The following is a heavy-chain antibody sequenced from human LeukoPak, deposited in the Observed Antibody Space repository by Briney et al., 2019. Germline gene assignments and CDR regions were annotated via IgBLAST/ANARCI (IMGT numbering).Heavy chain of an antibody. V-gene: IGHV4-34*01. CDR1: GGSFSGYY. D-gene: IGHD2-2*02. CDR3: ARQDMYCSSTSCYNWFDP. Sequence: SETLSLTCAVYGGSFSGYYWSWIRQPPGKGLEWIGEINHSGSTNYNPSLKSRVTISVDTSKNQFSLKLSSVTAADTAVYYCARQDMYCSSTSCYNWFDPWGQGTLVTVSS. CDR2: INHSGST. J-gene: IGHJ5*02.